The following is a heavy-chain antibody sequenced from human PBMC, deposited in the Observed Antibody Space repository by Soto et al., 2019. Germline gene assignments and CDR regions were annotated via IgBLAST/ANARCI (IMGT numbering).Heavy chain of an antibody. J-gene: IGHJ4*02. V-gene: IGHV4-39*01. CDR3: ARQDPLSGYGYGLGGYYFDY. Sequence: QVQLQESGPGLVKPSETLSLTCTVSGGSVSSRAHYWGWIRQTPGKGLEWIGNIYYSGTTSYNPALKSRVTISVDTSKNQFSLKLTSVTAADTAVYYWARQDPLSGYGYGLGGYYFDYWGQGTLVTVSS. CDR1: GGSVSSRAHY. D-gene: IGHD5-18*01. CDR2: IYYSGTT.